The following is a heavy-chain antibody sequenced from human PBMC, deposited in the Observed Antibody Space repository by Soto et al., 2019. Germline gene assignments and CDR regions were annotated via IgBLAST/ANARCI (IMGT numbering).Heavy chain of an antibody. CDR2: TYYRSNWRH. Sequence: SPTLSLTCAISGDSVSSNTAAWNWIRSSPSRGLEWLGRTYYRSNWRHDYAVSVKSRITVNPDTSKNHFSLQLNSLTPDDTAVYYCARGVAGSGFDLWGQGTLVTVSS. V-gene: IGHV6-1*01. CDR1: GDSVSSNTAA. D-gene: IGHD6-19*01. J-gene: IGHJ4*02. CDR3: ARGVAGSGFDL.